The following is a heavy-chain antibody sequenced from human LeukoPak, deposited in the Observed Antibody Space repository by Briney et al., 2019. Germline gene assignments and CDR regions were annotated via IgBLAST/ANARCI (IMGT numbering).Heavy chain of an antibody. Sequence: GGSLRLSCAASGFTFSDYYMSWIRQAPGKGLEWVSYISSSGSTIYYADSVKGRFTISRDNAKNSLYLQMNSLRAEDTAVYYRATYPYSSGWYAFDYWGQGTLVTVSS. CDR1: GFTFSDYY. CDR2: ISSSGSTI. J-gene: IGHJ4*02. D-gene: IGHD6-19*01. V-gene: IGHV3-11*01. CDR3: ATYPYSSGWYAFDY.